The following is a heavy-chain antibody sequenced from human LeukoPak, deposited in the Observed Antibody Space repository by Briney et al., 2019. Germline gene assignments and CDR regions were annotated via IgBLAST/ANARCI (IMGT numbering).Heavy chain of an antibody. CDR1: GYTFTGYY. V-gene: IGHV1-2*02. D-gene: IGHD1-26*01. Sequence: ASVKVSCKASGYTFTGYYMHWVRQAPGQGLEWMGWINPNSGGTNYAQKFQGRVTMTRDTSISTAYMEMSRLRSDDTAVYYCARVSGSYSPPDCWGQGTLVTVSS. CDR3: ARVSGSYSPPDC. J-gene: IGHJ4*02. CDR2: INPNSGGT.